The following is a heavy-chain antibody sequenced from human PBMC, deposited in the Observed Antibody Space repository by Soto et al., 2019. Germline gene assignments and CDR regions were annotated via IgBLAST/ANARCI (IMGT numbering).Heavy chain of an antibody. V-gene: IGHV4-61*01. CDR3: ATMSSSGYPLDY. CDR2: IYYTGRT. J-gene: IGHJ4*02. D-gene: IGHD3-22*01. CDR1: GGSVSSGSYY. Sequence: QVQLQESGPGLVKPSETLSLTCIVSGGSVSSGSYYWSWIRQPPGKGLEWIGFIYYTGRTSYNPSLKSRVTISVDTSNNQFSLKLSSVTAADTAVYFCATMSSSGYPLDYWCRGTLVTVSS.